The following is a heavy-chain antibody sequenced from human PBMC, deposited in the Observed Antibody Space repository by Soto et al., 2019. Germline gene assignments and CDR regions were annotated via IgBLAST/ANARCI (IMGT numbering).Heavy chain of an antibody. CDR3: ARDRRYSSGPNWFDP. J-gene: IGHJ5*02. Sequence: GASVKVSCKASGGTFSSYAISWVRQAPGQGLEWMGGIIPIFGTANYAQKFQGRVTITADESTSTAYMELSSLRSEDTAVYYCARDRRYSSGPNWFDPWGQGTLVTVSS. CDR2: IIPIFGTA. D-gene: IGHD6-19*01. V-gene: IGHV1-69*13. CDR1: GGTFSSYA.